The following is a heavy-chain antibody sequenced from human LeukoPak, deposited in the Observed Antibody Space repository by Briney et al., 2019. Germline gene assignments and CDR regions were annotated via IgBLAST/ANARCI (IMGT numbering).Heavy chain of an antibody. V-gene: IGHV4-4*07. CDR2: IYSSGST. J-gene: IGHJ4*02. Sequence: SETLSLTCTVSGGSISSYCWSWIRQPAGKGLEWIGRIYSSGSTNYSPSLKSRVTMSVDTSKNQFSLKLSSVTAADTAVYYCARDVVAAAGSFDYWGQGTQVTVSS. CDR1: GGSISSYC. CDR3: ARDVVAAAGSFDY. D-gene: IGHD6-13*01.